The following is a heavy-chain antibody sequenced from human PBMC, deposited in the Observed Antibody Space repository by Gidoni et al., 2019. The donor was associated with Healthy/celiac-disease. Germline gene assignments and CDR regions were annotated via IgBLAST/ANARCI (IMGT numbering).Heavy chain of an antibody. CDR3: ARNGIVLNWFDP. Sequence: EVQLVESGGGLVKPGGSLRLSCAASGFTFSSYSMNWVRQAPGKGLEWVSSISSSSSYIYYADSVKGRFTISRDNAKNSLYLQMNSLRAEDTAVYYCARNGIVLNWFDPWGQGTLVTVSS. CDR1: GFTFSSYS. D-gene: IGHD2-8*01. CDR2: ISSSSSYI. V-gene: IGHV3-21*01. J-gene: IGHJ5*02.